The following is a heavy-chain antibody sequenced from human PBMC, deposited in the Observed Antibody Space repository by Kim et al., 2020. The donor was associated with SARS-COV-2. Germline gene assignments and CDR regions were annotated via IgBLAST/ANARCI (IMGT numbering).Heavy chain of an antibody. CDR3: ARDKTRKPSTGTLGKTLNARLVAFDP. CDR2: IDSYNGNT. Sequence: ASVKVSCKTSGYTFTTYGISWVRQAPGQGLEWMGWIDSYNGNTNYARKFQDRVTMTTDTSTGTAYMDLRSLRSDDTAMYYCARDKTRKPSTGTLGKTLNARLVAFDPWGQGTLVTVSS. CDR1: GYTFTTYG. J-gene: IGHJ5*02. D-gene: IGHD2-8*02. V-gene: IGHV1-18*01.